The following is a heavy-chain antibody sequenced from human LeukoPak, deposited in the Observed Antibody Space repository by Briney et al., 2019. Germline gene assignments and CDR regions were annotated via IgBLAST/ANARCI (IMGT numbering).Heavy chain of an antibody. D-gene: IGHD1-26*01. CDR1: GYTFTSYA. V-gene: IGHV1-3*01. J-gene: IGHJ4*02. Sequence: ASVKVSCKASGYTFTSYAMHWVRQAPGQRLEWMGWINAGNGNTKYSQKFQGRVTMTRNTSISTAYMELSSLRSEDTAVYYCARGDIVMGATVDYFDYWGQGTLVTVSS. CDR3: ARGDIVMGATVDYFDY. CDR2: INAGNGNT.